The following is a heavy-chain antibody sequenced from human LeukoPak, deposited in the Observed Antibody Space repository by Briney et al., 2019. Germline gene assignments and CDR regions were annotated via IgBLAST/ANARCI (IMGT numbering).Heavy chain of an antibody. CDR2: IYPGESAA. CDR3: ARPGQRTDNAGWNHFDY. Sequence: GESLKISCRGSGYTFTNYWIGWVRQMPGKGLEWMGIIYPGESAARYSPSFQGQVTISVDQPISTTYLRWSSLKASDTAIYYCARPGQRTDNAGWNHFDYWGQGALVTVSS. D-gene: IGHD1-1*01. V-gene: IGHV5-51*01. CDR1: GYTFTNYW. J-gene: IGHJ4*02.